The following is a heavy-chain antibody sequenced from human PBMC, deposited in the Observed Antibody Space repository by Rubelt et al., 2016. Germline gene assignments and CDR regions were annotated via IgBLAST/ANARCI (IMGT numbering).Heavy chain of an antibody. Sequence: SLTCTVSGASVSGSAWSWIRQPPGKGLEWLAYIFLNGRTKYNPSLKSRLTISEDTSTNHISLRLISLKLSSVTAADTAVYYCARFGSSGYYPGAFDIWGQGTMVTVSS. CDR3: ARFGSSGYYPGAFDI. CDR2: IFLNGRT. CDR1: GASVSGSA. V-gene: IGHV4-59*02. J-gene: IGHJ3*02. D-gene: IGHD3-22*01.